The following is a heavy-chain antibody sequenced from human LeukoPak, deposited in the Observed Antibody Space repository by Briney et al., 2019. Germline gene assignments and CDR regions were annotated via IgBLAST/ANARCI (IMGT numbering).Heavy chain of an antibody. Sequence: GGSLRLSCAASEFTFSRYAVHWVRQAPDKGLEWVALISYDGSNKEFADSVKGRFTISRDNSKNSLYLQMNSLRGGDTAMYYCARGMDYDILAGPPDYWGQGTLVTVSS. V-gene: IGHV3-30*04. CDR2: ISYDGSNK. J-gene: IGHJ4*02. D-gene: IGHD3-9*01. CDR3: ARGMDYDILAGPPDY. CDR1: EFTFSRYA.